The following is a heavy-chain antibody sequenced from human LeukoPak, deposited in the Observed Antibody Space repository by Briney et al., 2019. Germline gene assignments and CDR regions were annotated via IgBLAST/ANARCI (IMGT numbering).Heavy chain of an antibody. D-gene: IGHD6-25*01. CDR3: AKGGIASSGLGD. J-gene: IGHJ4*02. V-gene: IGHV3-23*01. Sequence: GGSLRLSCAASGFTFPSYAMSWVRQAPGRGLEWIAAISGGGSHSWHADSVKGRFTISSDNSRDTLYLQMNSLRVDDTAVYCCAKGGIASSGLGDWGQGTLVTVSS. CDR2: ISGGGSHS. CDR1: GFTFPSYA.